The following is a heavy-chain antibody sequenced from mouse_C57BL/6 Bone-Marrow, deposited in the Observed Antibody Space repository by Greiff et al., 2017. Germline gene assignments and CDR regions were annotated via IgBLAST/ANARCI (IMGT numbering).Heavy chain of an antibody. D-gene: IGHD1-1*01. V-gene: IGHV5-6*01. CDR1: GFTFSSYG. CDR2: ISSGGSYT. J-gene: IGHJ2*01. CDR3: ARGGVVATNYFDY. Sequence: EVKLVESGGDLVKPGGSLKLSCAASGFTFSSYGMSWVRQTPDKRLEWFATISSGGSYTYYPDSVKGRFTISRDNAKNTLYLQMSSLKSEDTAMYYCARGGVVATNYFDYWGQGTTLTVSS.